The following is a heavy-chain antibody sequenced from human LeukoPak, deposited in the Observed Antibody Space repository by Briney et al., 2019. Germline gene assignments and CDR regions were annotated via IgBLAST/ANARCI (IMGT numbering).Heavy chain of an antibody. V-gene: IGHV1-69*05. CDR1: GGTFNSYA. CDR2: IIPIFGTA. CDR3: ARFTYSYGPRGGFDY. J-gene: IGHJ4*02. Sequence: SVKVSCKASGGTFNSYAISWVRQAPGQGLEWMGRIIPIFGTANYAQKFQGRVTITTDESTSTAYMELSSLRSEDTAVYYCARFTYSYGPRGGFDYWGQGTLVTVSS. D-gene: IGHD5-18*01.